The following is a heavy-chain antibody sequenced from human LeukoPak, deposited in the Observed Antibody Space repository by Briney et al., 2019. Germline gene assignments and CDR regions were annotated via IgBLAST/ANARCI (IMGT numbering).Heavy chain of an antibody. V-gene: IGHV1-2*02. J-gene: IGHJ4*02. CDR1: GYTFTGYY. CDR3: ARPGATTGYSSGWYSY. CDR2: INPNSGGT. Sequence: GASVKVSCKASGYTFTGYYMHWVRQAPGQGLEWMAWINPNSGGTNYAQKFQGRVTMTRDTSISTAYMELSRLRSDDTAVYYCARPGATTGYSSGWYSYWGQGTLVTVSS. D-gene: IGHD6-19*01.